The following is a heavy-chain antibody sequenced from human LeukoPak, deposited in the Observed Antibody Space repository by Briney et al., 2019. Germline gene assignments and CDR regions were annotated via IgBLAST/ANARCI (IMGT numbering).Heavy chain of an antibody. Sequence: GGSLRLSCAASGFTFSSYWMHRVRQAPGKGLVWVSRIKSDGSSTSYAGSVKGRFTISRDNAKNTLYLQMNSLRAEDTAVYYCAKAFMIVYPTHFDYWGQGTLVTVSS. CDR1: GFTFSSYW. J-gene: IGHJ4*02. V-gene: IGHV3-74*01. CDR3: AKAFMIVYPTHFDY. D-gene: IGHD3-22*01. CDR2: IKSDGSST.